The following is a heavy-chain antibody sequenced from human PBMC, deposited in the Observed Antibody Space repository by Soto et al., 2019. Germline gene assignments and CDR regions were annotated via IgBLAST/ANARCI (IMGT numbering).Heavy chain of an antibody. J-gene: IGHJ6*02. V-gene: IGHV3-9*01. D-gene: IGHD3-10*01. CDR2: ISWNSCSI. CDR3: AKDYGSGSYNYYGMDV. CDR1: GFTFDDYA. Sequence: PGGSLRLSCAGSGFTFDDYAIHWVRQAPWKGLEWVSGISWNSCSIGYADSVKGRFTISRDNAKNSLYLQMDSLRAEDTALYYCAKDYGSGSYNYYGMDVWGQGTTVTVSS.